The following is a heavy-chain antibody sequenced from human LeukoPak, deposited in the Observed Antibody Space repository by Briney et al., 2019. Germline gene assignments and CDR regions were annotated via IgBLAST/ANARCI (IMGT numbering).Heavy chain of an antibody. CDR3: ARYVVAGTGSGYGMDV. J-gene: IGHJ6*02. CDR1: GGSISSYY. Sequence: PSETLSLTCIVSGGSISSYYWSWIRQPPGKGLEWIGYIYYSGSTNYNPSLKSRVTISVDTSENQFSLKLSSVTAADTAVYYCARYVVAGTGSGYGMDVWGQGTTVIVSS. D-gene: IGHD6-19*01. CDR2: IYYSGST. V-gene: IGHV4-59*01.